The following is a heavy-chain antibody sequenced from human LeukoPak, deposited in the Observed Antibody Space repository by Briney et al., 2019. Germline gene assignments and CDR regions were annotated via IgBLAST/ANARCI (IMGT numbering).Heavy chain of an antibody. Sequence: GGSLRLSCAASGFTFSSYGMHWVRQAPGKGLEGVAFIRYDGSNKYYADSVKGRFTISRDNSKNTLYLQMNSLRAEDTAVYYCAKTYSSGWYVFDYWGQGTLVTVSS. CDR3: AKTYSSGWYVFDY. D-gene: IGHD6-19*01. CDR1: GFTFSSYG. CDR2: IRYDGSNK. V-gene: IGHV3-30*02. J-gene: IGHJ4*02.